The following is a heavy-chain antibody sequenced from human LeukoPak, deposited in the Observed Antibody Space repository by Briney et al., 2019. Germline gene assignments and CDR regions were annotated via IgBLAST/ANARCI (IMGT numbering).Heavy chain of an antibody. D-gene: IGHD5-12*01. Sequence: GASVKVSCKASGYTFTGYYMHWVRQAPGQGLEWMGRINPNSGGTNYAQKFQGRVTMTRDTSISTAYMELSRLRSDDTAVYYCARLGYSGYDYLGLDYWGQGILVTVSS. V-gene: IGHV1-2*06. J-gene: IGHJ4*02. CDR1: GYTFTGYY. CDR2: INPNSGGT. CDR3: ARLGYSGYDYLGLDY.